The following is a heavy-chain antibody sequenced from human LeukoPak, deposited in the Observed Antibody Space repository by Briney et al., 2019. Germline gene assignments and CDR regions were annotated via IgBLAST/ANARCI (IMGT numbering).Heavy chain of an antibody. Sequence: SVKVSCKASGGTFSSYAISWVRQAPGQGLGWMGGIIPIFGTANYAQKFQGRVTITADKSTSTAYMELSSLRSEDTAVYYCARKILPGYDILTGYDPQAFDIWGQGTMVTVSS. J-gene: IGHJ3*02. CDR3: ARKILPGYDILTGYDPQAFDI. CDR2: IIPIFGTA. V-gene: IGHV1-69*06. CDR1: GGTFSSYA. D-gene: IGHD3-9*01.